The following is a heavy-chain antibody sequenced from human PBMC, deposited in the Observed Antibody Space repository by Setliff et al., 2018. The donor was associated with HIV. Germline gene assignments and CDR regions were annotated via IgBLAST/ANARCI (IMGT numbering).Heavy chain of an antibody. D-gene: IGHD6-19*01. J-gene: IGHJ4*02. CDR1: GFTFSSYG. CDR2: ISSTSSTI. V-gene: IGHV3-48*01. Sequence: LRLSCAASGFTFSSYGMNWVRQAPGKGLEWVSYISSTSSTIYYADSVKGRFTISRDNAKNSLFLRMNSLRVEDTAVYYCAREGSGWDPGYWGQGSLVTVSS. CDR3: AREGSGWDPGY.